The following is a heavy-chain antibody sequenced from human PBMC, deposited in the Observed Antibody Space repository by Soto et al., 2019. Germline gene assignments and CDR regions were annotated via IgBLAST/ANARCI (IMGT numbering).Heavy chain of an antibody. CDR3: ARGGMPIYDILTGYYRNNWFDP. CDR1: GGSISSYY. Sequence: SETLSLTCTVSGGSISSYYWSWIRQPPGKGLEWIGYIYYSGSTNYNPSLKSRVTISVDTSKNHFSLKLSSVTAADTAVYYCARGGMPIYDILTGYYRNNWFDPWGQGTLVTVSS. J-gene: IGHJ5*02. CDR2: IYYSGST. V-gene: IGHV4-59*01. D-gene: IGHD3-9*01.